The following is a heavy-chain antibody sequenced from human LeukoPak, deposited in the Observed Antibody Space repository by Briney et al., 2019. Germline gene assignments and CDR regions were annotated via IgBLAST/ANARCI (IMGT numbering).Heavy chain of an antibody. V-gene: IGHV5-51*01. CDR3: ARRDSGFEFFDY. D-gene: IGHD5-12*01. Sequence: GESLQISCTGFGYSFTTYWIGWVRQLPGKGLEWMGIIYPGDSDTRYSPSFQGQVTISADKSFNTAYLQWSSLKASDTAMYYCARRDSGFEFFDYWGQGTLVTVSS. J-gene: IGHJ4*02. CDR1: GYSFTTYW. CDR2: IYPGDSDT.